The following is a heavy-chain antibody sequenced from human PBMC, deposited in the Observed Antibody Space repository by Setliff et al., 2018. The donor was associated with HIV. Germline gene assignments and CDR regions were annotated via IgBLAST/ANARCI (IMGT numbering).Heavy chain of an antibody. V-gene: IGHV3-21*01. CDR1: GFTFSSYS. Sequence: GGSLRLSCAASGFTFSSYSMNWVRQAPGKGLEWVSSISSGSSYIYYAESVKGRFTITRDNAKNSLYLQMNSLRAEDTAVYYCARAGVYYGSSGYCIDYWGQGTLVTVSS. J-gene: IGHJ4*02. CDR3: ARAGVYYGSSGYCIDY. CDR2: ISSGSSYI. D-gene: IGHD3-22*01.